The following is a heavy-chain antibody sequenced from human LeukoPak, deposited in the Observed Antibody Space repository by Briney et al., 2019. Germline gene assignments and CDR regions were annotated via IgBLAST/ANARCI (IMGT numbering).Heavy chain of an antibody. CDR2: TYPGDSDT. Sequence: GESLKISCKGSGYSFTSYWIGWVRQMPGKGLEWMGITYPGDSDTRYSPSFQGQVTISADKSISTAYLQWSSLKASDTPMYYCARRGYSYGYEVDYWGQGTLVTVSS. V-gene: IGHV5-51*01. J-gene: IGHJ4*02. D-gene: IGHD5-18*01. CDR1: GYSFTSYW. CDR3: ARRGYSYGYEVDY.